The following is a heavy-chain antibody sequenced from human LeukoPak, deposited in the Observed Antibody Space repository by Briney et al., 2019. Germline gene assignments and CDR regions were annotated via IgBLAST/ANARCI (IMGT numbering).Heavy chain of an antibody. V-gene: IGHV3-30*03. CDR2: MAADGSNI. CDR1: GFIFSIYG. D-gene: IGHD1-1*01. Sequence: GGSLRLSCAASGFIFSIYGMHWVRQAPGKRLEWVALMAADGSNIYYADSVKGRFTISRDNSKNTLYLQMNSLRIEDTAVYYCARGGTIGTTSPLRAFDMWGQGTMVTVSS. CDR3: ARGGTIGTTSPLRAFDM. J-gene: IGHJ3*02.